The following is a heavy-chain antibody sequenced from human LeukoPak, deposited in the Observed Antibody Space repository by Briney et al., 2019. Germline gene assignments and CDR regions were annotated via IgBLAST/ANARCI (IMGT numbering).Heavy chain of an antibody. J-gene: IGHJ4*02. CDR3: ARGRMVRGVKLNYYFDY. D-gene: IGHD3-10*01. Sequence: PGGSLRLSCAASGFTFSSYGMHWVRQALGKGLEWVAVIWYDGSNKYYADSVKGRFTISRDNSKNTLYLQMNSLRAEDTAVYYCARGRMVRGVKLNYYFDYWGQGTLVTVSS. V-gene: IGHV3-33*01. CDR1: GFTFSSYG. CDR2: IWYDGSNK.